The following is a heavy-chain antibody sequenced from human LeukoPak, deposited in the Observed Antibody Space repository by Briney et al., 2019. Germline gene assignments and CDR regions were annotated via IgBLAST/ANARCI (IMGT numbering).Heavy chain of an antibody. CDR1: GGSIRSYY. D-gene: IGHD6-13*01. J-gene: IGHJ4*02. V-gene: IGHV4-59*12. CDR3: ARVGQLAFDY. Sequence: SETLSLTCTVSGGSIRSYYWSWIRQPPGKGLEWIGSIYYSGNTYYNPSLKSRVTISVDASKNQFSLRLSSVTAADTAVYYCARVGQLAFDYWGQGTLVTVSS. CDR2: IYYSGNT.